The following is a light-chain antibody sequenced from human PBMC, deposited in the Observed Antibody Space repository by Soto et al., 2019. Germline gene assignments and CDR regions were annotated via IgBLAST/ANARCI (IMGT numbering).Light chain of an antibody. V-gene: IGKV3-20*01. CDR3: QQSYSTTWT. J-gene: IGKJ1*01. Sequence: EIVLTQSPGTLSLSPGERATLSCRASQSVSNNYLAWYQQNPGQAPMLLIYGAFNRATGIPDRFSGSGSGTDFTLTISSLQPEDFATYSCQQSYSTTWTFGQGTKVDI. CDR1: QSVSNNY. CDR2: GAF.